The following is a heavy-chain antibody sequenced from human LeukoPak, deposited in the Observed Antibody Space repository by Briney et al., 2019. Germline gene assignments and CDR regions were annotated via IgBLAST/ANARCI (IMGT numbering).Heavy chain of an antibody. CDR1: GYTFTSYG. CDR2: ISAYNGNT. V-gene: IGHV1-18*01. J-gene: IGHJ3*02. CDR3: ARGKAVTRGRHAFDI. D-gene: IGHD4-11*01. Sequence: GASVKVSCMASGYTFTSYGISWVRQAPGQGLEWMGWISAYNGNTNYAQKLQGRVTMTTDTSTSTAYMELRSLRSDDTAVYYCARGKAVTRGRHAFDIWGQGTMVTVSS.